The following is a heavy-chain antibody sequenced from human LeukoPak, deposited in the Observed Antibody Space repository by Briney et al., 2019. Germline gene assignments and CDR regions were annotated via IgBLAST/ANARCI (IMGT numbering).Heavy chain of an antibody. V-gene: IGHV4-59*01. CDR3: ARATPRGDYGDKGYYYYGMDV. J-gene: IGHJ6*02. CDR2: IYYSGST. CDR1: GGSISSYY. Sequence: SETLSLTCTVSGGSISSYYWSWIRQPPGKGLEWIGYIYYSGSTNYNPSLKSRVTISVDTSKNQFSLKLSSVTAADTAVYYCARATPRGDYGDKGYYYYGMDVWGQGTTVTVSS. D-gene: IGHD4-17*01.